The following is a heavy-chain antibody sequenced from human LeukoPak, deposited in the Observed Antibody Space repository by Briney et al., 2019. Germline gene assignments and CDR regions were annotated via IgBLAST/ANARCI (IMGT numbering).Heavy chain of an antibody. CDR2: IYYSGST. D-gene: IGHD3-10*01. CDR1: GGSISSSSYY. J-gene: IGHJ5*02. CDR3: AREGVPRGSKSEPGGFGELKFYSWFDP. V-gene: IGHV4-39*07. Sequence: PSETLSLTCTVSGGSISSSSYYWGWIRQPPGKGLEWIGSIYYSGSTYYNPSLKSRVTISVDTSKNQFSLKLSSVTAADTAVYYCAREGVPRGSKSEPGGFGELKFYSWFDPWGQGTLVTVSS.